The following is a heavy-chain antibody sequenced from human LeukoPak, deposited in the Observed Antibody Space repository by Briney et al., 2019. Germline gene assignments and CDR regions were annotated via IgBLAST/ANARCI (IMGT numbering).Heavy chain of an antibody. CDR2: IIPIFGTT. CDR3: ARDRHVRYFDWLRVGRPPNWFDP. CDR1: GGTLSSYA. Sequence: ASVKVSCKTYGGTLSSYAITWVRQPHGQGLEWMGWIIPIFGTTNYAQKLQDRVTITADKSTSTAYMKLSSLRSEDTGVYYCARDRHVRYFDWLRVGRPPNWFDPWGQGTLVTVSS. D-gene: IGHD3-9*01. J-gene: IGHJ5*02. V-gene: IGHV1-69*06.